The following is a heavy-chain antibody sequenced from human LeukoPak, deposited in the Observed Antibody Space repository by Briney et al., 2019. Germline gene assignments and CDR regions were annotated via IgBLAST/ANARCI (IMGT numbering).Heavy chain of an antibody. CDR3: ARVRLYDFWSGYYQYYFDY. CDR1: GYTFTSYG. V-gene: IGHV1-18*01. J-gene: IGHJ4*02. Sequence: ASVKASCKASGYTFTSYGISWVRQAPGQGLEWMGWISAYNGNTNYAQKLQGRVTMTTDTSTSTAYMELRSLRSDDTAVYYCARVRLYDFWSGYYQYYFDYWGQGTLVTVSS. D-gene: IGHD3-3*01. CDR2: ISAYNGNT.